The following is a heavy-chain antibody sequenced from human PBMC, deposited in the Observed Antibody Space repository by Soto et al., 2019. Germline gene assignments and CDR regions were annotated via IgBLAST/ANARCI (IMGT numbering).Heavy chain of an antibody. V-gene: IGHV4-4*02. CDR1: GGSISSRDW. Sequence: LSLTCAVSGGSISSRDWWNWVRQPPGMGLEWIGEIDHSGNTNYNPSLKSRVTISVDKSKTQFSLKLNSVTAADTAVYYCARSLGTTWSFDPWGQGTLVTVSS. CDR2: IDHSGNT. D-gene: IGHD6-13*01. CDR3: ARSLGTTWSFDP. J-gene: IGHJ5*02.